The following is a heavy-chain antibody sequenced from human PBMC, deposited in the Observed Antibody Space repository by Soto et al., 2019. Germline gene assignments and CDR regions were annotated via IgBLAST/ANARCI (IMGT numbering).Heavy chain of an antibody. Sequence: QVTLKESGPVLVQPTETLTLTCTVSGFSLSNPRMGVSWIRQPPGKALEWLAHIFSNDEKSYSTSLKSRLTLPKEAPKSQVDLTMTNIDPVDTDTYYCARPTGASSGWYVGYWGQGTLVTVAS. D-gene: IGHD6-19*01. CDR2: IFSNDEK. V-gene: IGHV2-26*01. CDR3: ARPTGASSGWYVGY. CDR1: GFSLSNPRMG. J-gene: IGHJ4*02.